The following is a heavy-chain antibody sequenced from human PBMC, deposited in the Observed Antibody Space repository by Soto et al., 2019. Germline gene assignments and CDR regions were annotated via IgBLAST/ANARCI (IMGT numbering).Heavy chain of an antibody. CDR3: ARYPYYYDSSGPPPFDY. D-gene: IGHD3-22*01. CDR2: ISSSSSTI. Sequence: GGSLRLSCAASGFTFSSYSMNWVRQAPGKGLEWVSYISSSSSTIYYADSVKGRFTISRDNAKNSLYLQMNSLRAEDTAVYYCARYPYYYDSSGPPPFDYWGQGTLVTVSS. J-gene: IGHJ4*02. CDR1: GFTFSSYS. V-gene: IGHV3-48*01.